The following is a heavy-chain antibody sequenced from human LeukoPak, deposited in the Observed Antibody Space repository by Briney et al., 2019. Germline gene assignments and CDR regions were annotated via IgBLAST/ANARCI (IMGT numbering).Heavy chain of an antibody. CDR1: GFAFSDYE. CDR3: ARTMWGFDY. V-gene: IGHV3-48*03. D-gene: IGHD7-27*01. Sequence: GGSLRLSCASSGFAFSDYEMNWVRQAPGMGLEWVSYISSSGSIIYYADSVKGRFTISRDNAKRSLFLQMNSLRVEDTAVYYCARTMWGFDYWGQGTLVTVSS. J-gene: IGHJ4*02. CDR2: ISSSGSII.